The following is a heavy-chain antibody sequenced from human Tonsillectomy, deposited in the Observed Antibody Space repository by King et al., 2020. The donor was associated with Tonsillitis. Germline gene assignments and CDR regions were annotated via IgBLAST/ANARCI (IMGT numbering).Heavy chain of an antibody. V-gene: IGHV4-39*01. J-gene: IGHJ4*02. CDR1: GGSISSSDHY. CDR2: LANSGTS. Sequence: LQLQESGPGIVKPSETLSLTCTVSGGSISSSDHYWAWIRQPPGKELEWIGYLANSGTSLYNPSLKSRITISGGTSENRFSLELSSVTAADTAVYFCARYVSGSFDYWGQGALVTVSS. D-gene: IGHD1-26*01. CDR3: ARYVSGSFDY.